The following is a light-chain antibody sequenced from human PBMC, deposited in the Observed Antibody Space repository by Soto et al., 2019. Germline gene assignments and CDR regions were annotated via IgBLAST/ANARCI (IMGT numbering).Light chain of an antibody. CDR2: DAS. CDR3: QNYNSAPWT. V-gene: IGKV3-11*01. J-gene: IGKJ1*01. CDR1: QSVSSY. Sequence: EIVLTQSPATLSLSPGERATLSCRASQSVSSYLAWYQQKPGQAPRLLIYDASNRATGIPARFSGSGSGTDFTLTISSLEPEDFAVYYCQNYNSAPWTFGQGTKVEIK.